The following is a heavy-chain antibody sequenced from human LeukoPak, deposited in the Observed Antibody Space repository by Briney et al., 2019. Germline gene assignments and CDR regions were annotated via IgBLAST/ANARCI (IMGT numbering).Heavy chain of an antibody. V-gene: IGHV1-18*01. Sequence: EASVKVSCKASGYSFTSYGLTWVRQAPGQGLGWMGRISTYNGNTNYAKRFQGRVIMTTDTSTNTAYMELRSLRSDDTAMYYCARESNWFDPWGQGTLVTVSS. J-gene: IGHJ5*02. CDR3: ARESNWFDP. CDR1: GYSFTSYG. CDR2: ISTYNGNT.